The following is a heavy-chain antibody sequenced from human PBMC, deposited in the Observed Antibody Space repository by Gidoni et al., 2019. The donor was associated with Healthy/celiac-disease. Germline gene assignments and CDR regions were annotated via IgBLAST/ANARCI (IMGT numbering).Heavy chain of an antibody. D-gene: IGHD4-4*01. Sequence: QVQLQESGPGLVKPSGTLSLTCAVSGGSISSSNWWSWVRQPPGKGLEWIGEIYHSGSTNYNPYIKSRVTISVDKSKNQFSLKLSSVTAADTAVYYCARDLHDYSNYDYYYYGMDVWGQGTTVTVSS. CDR2: IYHSGST. CDR3: ARDLHDYSNYDYYYYGMDV. V-gene: IGHV4-4*02. J-gene: IGHJ6*02. CDR1: GGSISSSNW.